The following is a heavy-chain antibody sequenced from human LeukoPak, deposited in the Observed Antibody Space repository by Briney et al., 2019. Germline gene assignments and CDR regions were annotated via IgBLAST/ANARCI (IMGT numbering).Heavy chain of an antibody. CDR1: GFTFSSYW. J-gene: IGHJ4*02. Sequence: GGSLRLSCAASGFTFSSYWMHWVRQAPGKGLVWVSRINSDGGTTSYADSVKGRFTISRDNAENTLYLQMNSLRAEDTAVYHCARVRSGGTYYDYWGQGTLVTVSS. CDR3: ARVRSGGTYYDY. CDR2: INSDGGTT. V-gene: IGHV3-74*01. D-gene: IGHD2-15*01.